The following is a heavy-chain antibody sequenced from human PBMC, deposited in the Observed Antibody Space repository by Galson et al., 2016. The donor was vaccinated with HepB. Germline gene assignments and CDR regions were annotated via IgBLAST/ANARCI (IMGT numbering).Heavy chain of an antibody. CDR1: DSVSSNSAT. CDR3: ARQYSSSYFYYGMDV. D-gene: IGHD6-6*01. CDR2: TYYRSKWYN. J-gene: IGHJ6*02. Sequence: DSVSSNSATRNWIRQSPSRGLEWLGRTYYRSKWYNDYAVSVKSRVTINPDTSTNQFSLHLTSVTPEDTAVYYCARQYSSSYFYYGMDVWGQGTTDTLSS. V-gene: IGHV6-1*01.